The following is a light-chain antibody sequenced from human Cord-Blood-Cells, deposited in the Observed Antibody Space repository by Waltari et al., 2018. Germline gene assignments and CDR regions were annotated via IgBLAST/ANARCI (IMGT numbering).Light chain of an antibody. Sequence: SYVLTQPPSVSVAPGKTARITCGGNNSGRKSVHWYQQKPGQAPVLVIYYDSDRPSGIPERFSGSNSGNTATLTISRVEAGDEADYYCQVWDSSSDHRVVFGGGTKLTVL. CDR1: NSGRKS. CDR2: YDS. CDR3: QVWDSSSDHRVV. V-gene: IGLV3-21*04. J-gene: IGLJ2*01.